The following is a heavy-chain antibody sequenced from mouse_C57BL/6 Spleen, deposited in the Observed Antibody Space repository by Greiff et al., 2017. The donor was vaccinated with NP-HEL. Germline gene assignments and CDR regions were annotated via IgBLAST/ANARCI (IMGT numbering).Heavy chain of an antibody. CDR2: IYPGDGDT. V-gene: IGHV1-82*01. CDR3: ARGLTTAY. CDR1: GYAFSSSW. D-gene: IGHD1-1*01. J-gene: IGHJ3*01. Sequence: QVQLQQSGPELVKPGASVKISCKASGYAFSSSWMNWVKQRPGKGLEWIGRIYPGDGDTNYNGKFKGKATLTADKSSSTAYMQLSSLTSEDSAVYFCARGLTTAYWGQGTLVTVSA.